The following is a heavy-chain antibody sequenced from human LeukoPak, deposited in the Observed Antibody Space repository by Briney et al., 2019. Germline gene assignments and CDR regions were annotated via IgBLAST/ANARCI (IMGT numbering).Heavy chain of an antibody. D-gene: IGHD1-26*01. CDR1: GLTFNNYV. J-gene: IGHJ4*02. Sequence: GGSLRLSCTASGLTFNNYVMSWVRQAPGKGLEWVSAISGGGDPTYYADSVKGRFTISRDNSKNTLYLQLNSLRAEGTAVYYCAKDPRGGYCGSWYFDYWGQGTLVTVSS. CDR2: ISGGGDPT. CDR3: AKDPRGGYCGSWYFDY. V-gene: IGHV3-23*01.